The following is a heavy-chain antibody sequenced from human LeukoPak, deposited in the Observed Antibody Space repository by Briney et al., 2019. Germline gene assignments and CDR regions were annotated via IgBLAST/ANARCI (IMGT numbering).Heavy chain of an antibody. CDR1: GYTFTGYY. J-gene: IGHJ5*02. V-gene: IGHV1-2*02. CDR2: INPNSGGT. D-gene: IGHD2-15*01. CDR3: ARGGDCSGGSCYRNWFDP. Sequence: ASVNLSCKASGYTFTGYYMHWVRQAPGQGLEWMGWINPNSGGTNYAQKFQGRVTMTRDTSISTAYMELSRLRSDDTAVYYCARGGDCSGGSCYRNWFDPWGQGTLVTVSS.